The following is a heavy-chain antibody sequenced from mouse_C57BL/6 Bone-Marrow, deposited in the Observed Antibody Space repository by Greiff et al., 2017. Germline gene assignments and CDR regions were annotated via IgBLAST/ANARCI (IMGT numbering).Heavy chain of an antibody. V-gene: IGHV1-22*01. J-gene: IGHJ2*01. CDR2: INPNNGGT. CDR1: GYTFTDYN. Sequence: VQLQQSGPELVKPGASVKMSCKASGYTFTDYNMHWVKQSHGKSLEWIGYINPNNGGTSYNQKFKGKATLTVNKSSSTANMERRSLTSEDSAVYYCASRGTSLDYWGQGTTLTVSS. CDR3: ASRGTSLDY. D-gene: IGHD3-3*01.